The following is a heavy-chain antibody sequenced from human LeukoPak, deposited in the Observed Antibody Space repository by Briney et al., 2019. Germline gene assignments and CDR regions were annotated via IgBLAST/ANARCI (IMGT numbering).Heavy chain of an antibody. CDR2: INPNSGGT. V-gene: IGHV1-2*02. CDR3: AREMYSSGPFDY. CDR1: GYTFTGYY. J-gene: IGHJ4*02. Sequence: EASVKVSCKASGYTFTGYYMHWVRQAPGQGLEWMGWINPNSGGTNYAQKFQGRVTMTRDTSTSTVYMELSSLRSEDTAVYYCAREMYSSGPFDYWGQGTLVTVSS. D-gene: IGHD6-19*01.